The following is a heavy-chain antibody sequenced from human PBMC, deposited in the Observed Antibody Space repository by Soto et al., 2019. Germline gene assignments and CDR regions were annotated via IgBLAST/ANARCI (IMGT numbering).Heavy chain of an antibody. D-gene: IGHD2-8*02. CDR3: AKDSGASSWYLDF. J-gene: IGHJ4*02. Sequence: GGSLRLSCAASGFTFSTNAVSWVRQAPGKGLEWLSSLKGDGDTAYYADSVKGRFTISRDISRNTLFLQMNGLRADDTAIYYCAKDSGASSWYLDFWGQGTLVTVSS. CDR1: GFTFSTNA. V-gene: IGHV3-23*01. CDR2: LKGDGDTA.